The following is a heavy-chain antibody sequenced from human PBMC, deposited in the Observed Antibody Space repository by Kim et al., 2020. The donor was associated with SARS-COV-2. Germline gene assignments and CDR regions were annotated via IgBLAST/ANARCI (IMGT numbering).Heavy chain of an antibody. J-gene: IGHJ4*02. Sequence: GGSLRLSCAVSGFTFSRYWMSWVRQAPGKGLEWVANIKEDGSEKYYVDSVKGRFTISRDNAKNSLYLQMNSLRAEDTAVYYCASQRDYFGSGSPFDYWGQGTLVTVSS. CDR1: GFTFSRYW. CDR3: ASQRDYFGSGSPFDY. D-gene: IGHD3-10*01. V-gene: IGHV3-7*01. CDR2: IKEDGSEK.